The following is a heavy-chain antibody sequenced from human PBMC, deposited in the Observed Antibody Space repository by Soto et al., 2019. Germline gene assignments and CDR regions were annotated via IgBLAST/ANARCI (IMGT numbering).Heavy chain of an antibody. Sequence: GASSEGSCKTSGYTFSNYGITWVRQAPGQPLEWLGWISLYSDGTNYAQKFQGRVSMTTDTSTTTAYMELRSLRSDDTAVYYCARVVPGAEAWFGPWGQGTLVTVSS. J-gene: IGHJ5*02. CDR3: ARVVPGAEAWFGP. CDR2: ISLYSDGT. CDR1: GYTFSNYG. D-gene: IGHD2-2*01. V-gene: IGHV1-18*01.